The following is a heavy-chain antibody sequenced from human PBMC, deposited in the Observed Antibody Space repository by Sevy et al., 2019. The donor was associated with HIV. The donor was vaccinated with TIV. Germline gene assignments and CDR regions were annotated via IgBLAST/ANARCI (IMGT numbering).Heavy chain of an antibody. CDR1: GLTFSSYW. CDR2: INGDGSST. V-gene: IGHV3-74*01. D-gene: IGHD2-2*01. J-gene: IGHJ6*02. CDR3: VRQRSDTVVLPDVLPDYGMDV. Sequence: GGSLRLSCAASGLTFSSYWMHWVRQAPGKGLVWVSRINGDGSSTSYADSVKGRFTISRDNAKNTLYLQMNSLRAEDTAVYYCVRQRSDTVVLPDVLPDYGMDVWGQGTTVTVSS.